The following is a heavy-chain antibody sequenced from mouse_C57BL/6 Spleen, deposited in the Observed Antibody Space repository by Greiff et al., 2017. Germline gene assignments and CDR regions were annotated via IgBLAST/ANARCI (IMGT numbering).Heavy chain of an antibody. J-gene: IGHJ1*03. V-gene: IGHV1-82*01. Sequence: QVQLKESGPELVKPGASVKISCKASGYAFSSSWMNWVKQRPGKGLEWIGRIYPGDGDTNYNGKFKGKATLTADKSSSTAYMQLSSLTSEDSAVYFCARGLGDWYFDVWGTGTTVTVSS. CDR1: GYAFSSSW. D-gene: IGHD4-1*01. CDR2: IYPGDGDT. CDR3: ARGLGDWYFDV.